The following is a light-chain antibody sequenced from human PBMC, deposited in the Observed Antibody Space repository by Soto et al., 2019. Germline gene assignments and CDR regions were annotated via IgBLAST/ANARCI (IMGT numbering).Light chain of an antibody. V-gene: IGKV1-39*01. CDR1: QSISSY. CDR3: QQSYSTWT. J-gene: IGKJ1*01. Sequence: DIQMTQSPSSLSASVGDRVTITCRASQSISSYLNWYQQKPGKAPKLLIYAASSLQSGVPSRFSGIGSGTDFTLTISSLHPEDFATYYCQQSYSTWTFGQGTKVDI. CDR2: AAS.